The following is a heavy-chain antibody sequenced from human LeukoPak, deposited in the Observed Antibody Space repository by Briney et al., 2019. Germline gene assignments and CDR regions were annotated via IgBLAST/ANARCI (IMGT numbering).Heavy chain of an antibody. CDR1: GGSISSSSYY. D-gene: IGHD3-3*01. CDR3: ASHYDFWSGYYKTRDAFDI. Sequence: PSETLSLTCTVSGGSISSSSYYWRWIRQPPGKGLEWIGSIYYSGSTYYNPSLKSRVTISVDTSNNQFSLKLSSVTAADTAVYYCASHYDFWSGYYKTRDAFDIWGQGTMVTVSS. J-gene: IGHJ3*02. V-gene: IGHV4-39*01. CDR2: IYYSGST.